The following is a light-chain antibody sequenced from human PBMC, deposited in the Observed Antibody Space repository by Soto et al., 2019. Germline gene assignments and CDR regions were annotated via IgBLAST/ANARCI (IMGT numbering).Light chain of an antibody. V-gene: IGKV3-20*01. J-gene: IGKJ4*01. CDR1: QSVSSSY. Sequence: EIVLTQFPGTLSLSSGERATLSCRASQSVSSSYVAWYQQVPGQAPRLLIYDASSRATGIPDRFSGSGSGTDFTLTISRLEPEDFAVYYCQQYGRSPLTFGGGTKVEIK. CDR2: DAS. CDR3: QQYGRSPLT.